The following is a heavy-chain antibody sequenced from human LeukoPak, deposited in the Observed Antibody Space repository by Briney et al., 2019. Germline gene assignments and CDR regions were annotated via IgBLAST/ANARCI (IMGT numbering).Heavy chain of an antibody. D-gene: IGHD1-26*01. Sequence: PGGSLRLSCAASGFTFSSYGMHWVRQAPGKGLEWVAVISYDGSNKYYADSVKGRFTISRDNSKNTLYLQMNSLRAEDTAVYYCAKDEGVGAFVYWGQGTLVTVSS. V-gene: IGHV3-30*18. CDR1: GFTFSSYG. CDR2: ISYDGSNK. CDR3: AKDEGVGAFVY. J-gene: IGHJ4*02.